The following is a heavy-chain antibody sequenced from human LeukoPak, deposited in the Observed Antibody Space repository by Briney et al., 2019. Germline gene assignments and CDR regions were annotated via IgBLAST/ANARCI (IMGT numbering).Heavy chain of an antibody. CDR2: IYHSGST. Sequence: SETLSLTCTVSGYSISSGYYWGWIRQPPGKGLEWIGSIYHSGSTYYNPSLKSRVTISVDTSKNQFSLKLSSVTAADTAVYYCARVGDYYDSSGYYYSFWYFDLWGRGTLVTVSS. J-gene: IGHJ2*01. D-gene: IGHD3-22*01. CDR3: ARVGDYYDSSGYYYSFWYFDL. CDR1: GYSISSGYY. V-gene: IGHV4-38-2*02.